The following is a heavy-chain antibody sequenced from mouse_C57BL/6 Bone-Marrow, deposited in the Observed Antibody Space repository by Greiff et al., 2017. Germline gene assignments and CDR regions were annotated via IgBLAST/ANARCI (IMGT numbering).Heavy chain of an antibody. J-gene: IGHJ2*01. Sequence: EVMLVESGGGLVKPGGSLKLSCAASGFTFSSYAMSWVRQTPEKRLEWVATISDGGSYTYYPDNVKGRFTISRDNAKNNLYLQMSHLKSEDTAMYYCARDLVARGDYWGQGTTLTVSA. V-gene: IGHV5-4*01. CDR3: ARDLVARGDY. CDR2: ISDGGSYT. CDR1: GFTFSSYA. D-gene: IGHD1-1*01.